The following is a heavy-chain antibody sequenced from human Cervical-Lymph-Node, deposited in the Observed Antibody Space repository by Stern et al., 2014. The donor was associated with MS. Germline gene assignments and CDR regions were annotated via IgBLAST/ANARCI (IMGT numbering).Heavy chain of an antibody. Sequence: VQLVESGAAVKKPGASVKVSCEASEYTFPSYYLHWVRQAPGQGLEWMGMINPSGGSTSYYAQKFQGRVTMTRDTSTSTVYMELSSLRSEDTAVYYCASADEYCSSTSCFAYWGQGTLVTVSS. J-gene: IGHJ4*02. CDR1: EYTFPSYY. CDR3: ASADEYCSSTSCFAY. CDR2: INPSGGST. V-gene: IGHV1-46*01. D-gene: IGHD2-2*01.